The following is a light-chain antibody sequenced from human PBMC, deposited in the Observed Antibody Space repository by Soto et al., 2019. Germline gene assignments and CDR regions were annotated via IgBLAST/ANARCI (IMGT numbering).Light chain of an antibody. J-gene: IGKJ3*01. CDR2: YAS. Sequence: EVVMTQSPATQSVSPRERATLSCRASQNVHSNLAWYQQKPGQAPSLLISYASTRATGIPARFSGSGSGTEFTLTISSLQSEDFGVYYCQHYSNWPPTFGPGTKVEIK. CDR3: QHYSNWPPT. V-gene: IGKV3-15*01. CDR1: QNVHSN.